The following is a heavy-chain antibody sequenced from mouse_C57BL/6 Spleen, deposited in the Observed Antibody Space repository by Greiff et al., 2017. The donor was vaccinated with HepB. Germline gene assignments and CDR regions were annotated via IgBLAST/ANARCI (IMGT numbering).Heavy chain of an antibody. V-gene: IGHV3-1*01. D-gene: IGHD1-1*01. CDR3: ARGDYYGSSPYFDY. CDR1: GYSITSGYD. J-gene: IGHJ2*01. Sequence: EVKLQESGPGMVKPSQSLSLTCTVTGYSITSGYDWHWIRHFPGNKLEWMGYISYSGSTNYNPSLKSRISITHDTSKNHFFLKLNSVTTEDTATYYCARGDYYGSSPYFDYWGQGTTLTVAS. CDR2: ISYSGST.